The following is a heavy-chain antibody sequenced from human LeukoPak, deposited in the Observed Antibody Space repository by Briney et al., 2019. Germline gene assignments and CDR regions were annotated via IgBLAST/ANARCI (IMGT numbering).Heavy chain of an antibody. CDR1: GFTFSNAW. D-gene: IGHD2-15*01. Sequence: PGGSLRLSCAASGFTFSNAWINWVRQAPGKGLEWVGRIKTKTDGGTTDYAAPVKGRCTISRDDSKNTLYLRMNSLRIEDTAVYYCTTGTGYCGGSSYYQMYYWGQGILVTVSS. CDR2: IKTKTDGGTT. CDR3: TTGTGYCGGSSYYQMYY. J-gene: IGHJ4*02. V-gene: IGHV3-15*01.